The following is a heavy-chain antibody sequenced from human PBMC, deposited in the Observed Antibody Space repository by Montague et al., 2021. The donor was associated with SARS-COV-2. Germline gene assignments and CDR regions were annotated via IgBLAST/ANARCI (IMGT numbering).Heavy chain of an antibody. D-gene: IGHD3-22*01. CDR3: AHRRPLYYYDSSLSTFDY. J-gene: IGHJ4*02. V-gene: IGHV2-5*02. Sequence: PALVKPTKTLTLTCTFPGFSLSTSGVGVGWIRQPPGKALEWLALIYWDDDKRYSPSLKSRLTITKDTSKNQVVLTMTNMDPVDTATYYCAHRRPLYYYDSSLSTFDYWGQGTLVTVSS. CDR1: GFSLSTSGVG. CDR2: IYWDDDK.